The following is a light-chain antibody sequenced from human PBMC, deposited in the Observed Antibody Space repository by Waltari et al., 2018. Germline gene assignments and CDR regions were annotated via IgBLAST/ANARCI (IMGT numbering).Light chain of an antibody. J-gene: IGLJ2*01. CDR3: CSYPGGSMYVF. CDR2: DVT. V-gene: IGLV2-11*01. CDR1: TSDVDFYNY. Sequence: QSALTQPRSVSGSPGQSVTISCTGTTSDVDFYNYVSWYQHHPGKAPKLIIYDVTKRPSGVPDRFSGSKSGNTASLTVSGIQAEDEAEYYWCSYPGGSMYVFFGGGTGLTVL.